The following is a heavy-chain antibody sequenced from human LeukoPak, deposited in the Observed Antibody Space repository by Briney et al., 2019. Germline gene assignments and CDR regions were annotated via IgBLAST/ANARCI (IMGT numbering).Heavy chain of an antibody. V-gene: IGHV5-10-1*01. CDR3: ARQGRGSYRRDFAY. Sequence: GESLRISCNGSGYSFTSNWISWVRQMPGKGLEWMGRIDPSDSHINYSPSFQGHVTISVDKSISTAYLQWSSLRASDTAMYYCARQGRGSYRRDFAYWGQGPLVTVT. CDR1: GYSFTSNW. CDR2: IDPSDSHI. J-gene: IGHJ4*02. D-gene: IGHD1-26*01.